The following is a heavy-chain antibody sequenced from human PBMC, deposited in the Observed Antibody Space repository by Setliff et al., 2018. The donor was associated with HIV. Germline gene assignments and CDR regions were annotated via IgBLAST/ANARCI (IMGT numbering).Heavy chain of an antibody. D-gene: IGHD2-15*01. CDR3: ARGFEGYCSGASCHWFDS. J-gene: IGHJ5*01. CDR1: GDSISSSSYY. CDR2: VYYSGST. V-gene: IGHV4-39*06. Sequence: PSETLSLTCTGSGDSISSSSYYWGWIRQPPGKGLEWIGSVYYSGSTYYNPSLKSRVTISVDTSKNQFALKLNSVTAADTAIYYCARGFEGYCSGASCHWFDSWGQGTQVTVSS.